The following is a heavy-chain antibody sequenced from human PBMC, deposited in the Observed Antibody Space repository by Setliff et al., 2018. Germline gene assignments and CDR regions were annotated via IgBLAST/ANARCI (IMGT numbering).Heavy chain of an antibody. D-gene: IGHD1-26*01. CDR2: IYPSGGT. CDR1: GGSISSGHYY. Sequence: SETLSLTCTVSGGSISSGHYYWNWIRQPAGKGLEWIGRIYPSGGTNYNPSLKSRVTISVDTSKNQFSLRLRSVTAADTAVYFCARDNTMVGATDYWGLGTLVTVSS. V-gene: IGHV4-61*02. CDR3: ARDNTMVGATDY. J-gene: IGHJ4*02.